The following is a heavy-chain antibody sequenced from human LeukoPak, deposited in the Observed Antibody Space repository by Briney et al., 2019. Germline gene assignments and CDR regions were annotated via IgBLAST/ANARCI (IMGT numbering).Heavy chain of an antibody. D-gene: IGHD6-13*01. CDR2: INTNSGGT. V-gene: IGHV1-2*02. CDR3: ARGLEAAGPHY. Sequence: ASVKVSCKASGYTFTGYYMHWVRQAPGQGLGWMGWINTNSGGTNYAQKFQGRVTMTRDTSISTAYMELSRLRSDDTAVYYCARGLEAAGPHYWGQGTLVTASS. CDR1: GYTFTGYY. J-gene: IGHJ4*02.